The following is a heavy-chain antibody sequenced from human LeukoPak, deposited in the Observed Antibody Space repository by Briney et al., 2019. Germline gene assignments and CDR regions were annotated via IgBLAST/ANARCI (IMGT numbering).Heavy chain of an antibody. CDR3: ARDPPDYGDYVARFDY. V-gene: IGHV3-30-3*01. CDR2: ISYDGSNK. J-gene: IGHJ4*02. D-gene: IGHD4-17*01. Sequence: PGGSLRLSCAASGFTFSSYAMHWVRQAPGKGLEWVAVISYDGSNKCYADSVKGRFTISRDNSKNTLYLQMNSLRAEDTAVYYCARDPPDYGDYVARFDYWGQGTLVTVSS. CDR1: GFTFSSYA.